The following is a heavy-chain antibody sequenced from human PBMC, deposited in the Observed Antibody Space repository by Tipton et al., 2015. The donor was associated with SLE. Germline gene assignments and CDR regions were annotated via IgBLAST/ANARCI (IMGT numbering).Heavy chain of an antibody. CDR2: INHSGST. D-gene: IGHD6-13*01. CDR3: ARGPGGEQQLVPSVDY. J-gene: IGHJ4*02. Sequence: TLSLTCAVYGGSFSGYYWNWIRQPPGKGLEWIGEINHSGSTNYNPSLKSRVTISVDTSKNQFSLKLSSVTAADTAVYYCARGPGGEQQLVPSVDYWGQGTLVTVSS. V-gene: IGHV4-34*01. CDR1: GGSFSGYY.